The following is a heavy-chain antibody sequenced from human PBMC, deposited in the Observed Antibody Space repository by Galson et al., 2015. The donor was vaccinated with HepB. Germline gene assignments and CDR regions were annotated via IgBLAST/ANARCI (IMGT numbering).Heavy chain of an antibody. CDR3: AREDGYSSSWNPFDP. V-gene: IGHV1-3*01. J-gene: IGHJ5*02. Sequence: SVKVSCKASGYTFTSYAMHWVRQAPGQRLEWMGWINAGNGNTKYSQKFQGRVTITRDTSASTAYMELSSLRSEDTAVYYCAREDGYSSSWNPFDPWGQGTLVTVSS. D-gene: IGHD6-13*01. CDR2: INAGNGNT. CDR1: GYTFTSYA.